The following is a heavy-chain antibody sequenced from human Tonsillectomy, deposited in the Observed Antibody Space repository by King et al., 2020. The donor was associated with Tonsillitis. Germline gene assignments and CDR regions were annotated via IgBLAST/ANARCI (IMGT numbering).Heavy chain of an antibody. CDR2: IAPAGDT. V-gene: IGHV3-13*01. CDR1: AFAFSRYD. Sequence: VQLVESGGGLVQPGGSLRLSCVASAFAFSRYDMHWVRQAAGKGLEWVSAIAPAGDTYYSVSAKGRFTISRENAKNSLYLHMNSLRVGDTAVYYCARVHLDGYSSSWYDYWGQGSLVTVSS. CDR3: ARVHLDGYSSSWYDY. D-gene: IGHD6-13*01. J-gene: IGHJ4*02.